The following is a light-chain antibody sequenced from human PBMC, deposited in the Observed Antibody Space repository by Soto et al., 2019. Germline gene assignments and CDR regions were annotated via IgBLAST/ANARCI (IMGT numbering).Light chain of an antibody. CDR3: QQYNDWPPLT. J-gene: IGKJ4*01. V-gene: IGKV3-15*01. CDR1: RSVSNN. Sequence: EIVMTQSPASLSVSPGERVILSCRASRSVSNNLAWYQQKPGQTPRLLIYAASTRATGIPARFSASGSGTEFTLSISSLQSEDFAVYYCQQYNDWPPLTFGGGTKVEIK. CDR2: AAS.